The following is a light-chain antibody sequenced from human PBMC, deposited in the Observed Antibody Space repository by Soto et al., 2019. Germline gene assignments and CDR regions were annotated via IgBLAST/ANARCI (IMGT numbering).Light chain of an antibody. Sequence: EIVMTQSPVTLSVSPGERATLSCRASQSVTSNLAWYQQKLGQAPRLLIYGASTRATGIPARFSGSGSGTEFTLTISSLQSEDFAIYYCQQYNNWPRTFGQGTKVDIK. J-gene: IGKJ1*01. CDR3: QQYNNWPRT. CDR1: QSVTSN. V-gene: IGKV3-15*01. CDR2: GAS.